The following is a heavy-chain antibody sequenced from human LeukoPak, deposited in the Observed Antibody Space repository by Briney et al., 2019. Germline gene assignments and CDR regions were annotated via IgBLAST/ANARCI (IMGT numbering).Heavy chain of an antibody. V-gene: IGHV3-64*01. CDR1: GFTFSSYS. CDR3: ARGIAAAVYRAFDI. CDR2: ISSNGGST. J-gene: IGHJ3*02. Sequence: GGSLRLSCAASGFTFSSYSMNWVRQAPGKGLEYVSAISSNGGSTYYANSVKGRFTISRDNSKNTLYLQMGSLRAEDMAVYYCARGIAAAVYRAFDIWGQGTMVTVSS. D-gene: IGHD6-13*01.